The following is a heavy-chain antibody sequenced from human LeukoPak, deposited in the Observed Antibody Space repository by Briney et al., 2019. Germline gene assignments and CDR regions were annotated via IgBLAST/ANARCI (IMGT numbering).Heavy chain of an antibody. J-gene: IGHJ5*02. D-gene: IGHD1-7*01. CDR1: GYTFTSYD. CDR3: ARGQDNWNYENWFDP. Sequence: ASVKVSCKASGYTFTSYDINWVRRATGQGLEWMGWMNPNSGNTGYAQKFQGRVTMTRNTSISTAYMELSSLRSEDTAVYYCARGQDNWNYENWFDPWGQGTLVTVSS. V-gene: IGHV1-8*01. CDR2: MNPNSGNT.